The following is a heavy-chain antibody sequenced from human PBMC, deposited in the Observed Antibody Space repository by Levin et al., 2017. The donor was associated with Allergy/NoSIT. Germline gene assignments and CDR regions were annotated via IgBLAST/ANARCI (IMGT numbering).Heavy chain of an antibody. CDR1: GFTFSSYG. CDR3: AKEVVSYDRPNYYGMDV. CDR2: ISYDGSNK. J-gene: IGHJ6*02. Sequence: PGGSLRLSCAASGFTFSSYGMHWVRQAPGKGLEWVAVISYDGSNKYYADSVKGRFTISRDNSKSTLYLQMNNLRAEDSAVYYCAKEVVSYDRPNYYGMDVWGQGTTVTVSS. V-gene: IGHV3-30*18. D-gene: IGHD3-22*01.